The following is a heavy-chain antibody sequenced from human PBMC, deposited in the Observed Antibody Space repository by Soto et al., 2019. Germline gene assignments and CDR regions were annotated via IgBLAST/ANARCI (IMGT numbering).Heavy chain of an antibody. V-gene: IGHV3-30-3*01. J-gene: IGHJ4*02. D-gene: IGHD3-10*01. Sequence: SLRLSCAASGFTFSNYIMHWVRQAPDKGLEWVAIILHDGNNKYYADSVKGRFTISRDNSKNTLYLQMNSLRTEDTAIYYCARDDEGGSYCDLGYWGQGTLVTVSS. CDR1: GFTFSNYI. CDR2: ILHDGNNK. CDR3: ARDDEGGSYCDLGY.